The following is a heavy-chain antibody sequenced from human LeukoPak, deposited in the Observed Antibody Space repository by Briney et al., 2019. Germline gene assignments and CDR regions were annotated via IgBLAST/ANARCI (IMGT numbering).Heavy chain of an antibody. CDR2: IYYSGST. Sequence: SETLSLTCTVSGGFIGSGHYYWGWIRQPPGKGLEWIGYIYYSGSTYYNPSLKSRVTMSVDTSKSQFSLKLTSMTAADTAMFYCAGTSKYIGSGRDDVFDLWGQGTMVTVSS. CDR1: GGFIGSGHYY. J-gene: IGHJ3*01. CDR3: AGTSKYIGSGRDDVFDL. D-gene: IGHD3-10*01. V-gene: IGHV4-30-4*01.